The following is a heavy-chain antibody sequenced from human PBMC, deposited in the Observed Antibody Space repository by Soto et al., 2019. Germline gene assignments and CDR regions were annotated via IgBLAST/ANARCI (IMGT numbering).Heavy chain of an antibody. Sequence: SETLSLTCTVSGGSISSGDYYWSWIRQPPGKGLEWIGYIYYSGSTYYNPSLKSRVTISVDTSKNQFSLKLSSVTAADTAVYYCARDDRCTNGVCPYYYGMDVWGKGTTVTVSS. D-gene: IGHD2-8*01. V-gene: IGHV4-30-4*01. CDR1: GGSISSGDYY. CDR3: ARDDRCTNGVCPYYYGMDV. CDR2: IYYSGST. J-gene: IGHJ6*04.